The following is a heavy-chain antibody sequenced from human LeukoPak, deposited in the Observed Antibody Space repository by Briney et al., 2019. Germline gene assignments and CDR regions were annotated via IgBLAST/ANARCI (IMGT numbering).Heavy chain of an antibody. V-gene: IGHV4-39*01. J-gene: IGHJ3*02. Sequence: SETLSLTCTVSGGSNSSSSYYWGWIRQPPGKGLEWIGSIEYSGSTYYNPSLKSRVTISVDTSKNQFSLKLSSVTAADTAVYYCASYCSSTSCYQEAFDIWGQGTMVTVSS. CDR2: IEYSGST. CDR3: ASYCSSTSCYQEAFDI. CDR1: GGSNSSSSYY. D-gene: IGHD2-2*01.